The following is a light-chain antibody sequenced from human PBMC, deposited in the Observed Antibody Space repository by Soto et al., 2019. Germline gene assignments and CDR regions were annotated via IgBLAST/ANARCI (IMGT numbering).Light chain of an antibody. CDR2: DVS. CDR1: SSDVGGYNY. J-gene: IGLJ1*01. V-gene: IGLV2-14*01. Sequence: QSALIQPASVSGSPGQSITISCTGTSSDVGGYNYVSWYQQHPGKAPKLMIYDVSNRPSGVSNRFSGSKSGNAASLTISGLQAEDEADYYCSSYTSSSTYVFRTGTKVTVL. CDR3: SSYTSSSTYV.